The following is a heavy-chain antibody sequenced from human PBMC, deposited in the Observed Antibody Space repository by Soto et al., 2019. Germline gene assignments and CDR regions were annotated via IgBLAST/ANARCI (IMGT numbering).Heavy chain of an antibody. Sequence: ASVKVSCKASGYTFTSYGISWVRQAPGQGLEWMGWISAYNGNTNYAQKLQGRVTMTTDTSTSTAYMELRSLRSDDTAVYYCARDKNFWSGYFGLDNYYYYYGMDVWGQGTTVTVSS. J-gene: IGHJ6*02. D-gene: IGHD3-3*01. CDR2: ISAYNGNT. V-gene: IGHV1-18*01. CDR1: GYTFTSYG. CDR3: ARDKNFWSGYFGLDNYYYYYGMDV.